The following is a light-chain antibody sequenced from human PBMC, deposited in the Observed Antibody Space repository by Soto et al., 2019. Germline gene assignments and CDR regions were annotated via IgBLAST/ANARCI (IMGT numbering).Light chain of an antibody. V-gene: IGKV1-39*01. J-gene: IGKJ2*01. CDR3: QKSSSIPYT. CDR2: AAS. CDR1: QTISTY. Sequence: DIQMTQSPSSLSASVGDRVTITCRASQTISTYLNWYQQNPGKAPKLLIYAASNLQNGVPSRFSGRGSGNGFTLTISRLEPEDFATYYCQKSSSIPYTFGQGTKLEIK.